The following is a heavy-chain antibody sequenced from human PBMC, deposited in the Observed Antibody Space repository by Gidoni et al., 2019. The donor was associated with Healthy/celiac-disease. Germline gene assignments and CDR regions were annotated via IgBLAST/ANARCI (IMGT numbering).Heavy chain of an antibody. CDR2: IYLSGST. V-gene: IGHV4-30-2*01. CDR3: AREGRSGAFEI. J-gene: IGHJ3*02. D-gene: IGHD1-26*01. CDR1: GGSISSGGYS. Sequence: QLQLQESGSGLVKPSEPLSLTCAVSGGSISSGGYSWNWSRPPPGKGLGLIGYIYLSGSTYYNPSLKSRVTISVDTSKNQFSLKLSSVTAADTAVYYCAREGRSGAFEIWGQGTTVTVSS.